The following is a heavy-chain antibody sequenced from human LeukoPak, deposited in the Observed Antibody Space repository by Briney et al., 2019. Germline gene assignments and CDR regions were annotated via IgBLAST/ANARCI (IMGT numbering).Heavy chain of an antibody. CDR2: ISSSSSYT. CDR3: ARVQVTAMIFDY. D-gene: IGHD2-21*02. CDR1: GFTFSDYY. J-gene: IGHJ4*02. V-gene: IGHV3-11*06. Sequence: GGSLRRSCAASGFTFSDYYMSWIRQAPGKGLEWVSYISSSSSYTNYADSVKGRFTISRDNAKNSLYLQMNSLRAEDTAVYYCARVQVTAMIFDYWGQGTLVTVSS.